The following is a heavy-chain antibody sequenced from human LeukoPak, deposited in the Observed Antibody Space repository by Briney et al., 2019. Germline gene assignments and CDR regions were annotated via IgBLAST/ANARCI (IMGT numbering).Heavy chain of an antibody. CDR3: ARGPRTKNWFDP. Sequence: SETLSLTCAVYGGSFSGYYWSWIRQPPGKGLEWIREINHSGSTNYIPSLKSRVTISVDTSKNQFSLKLSSVTAADTAVYYCARGPRTKNWFDPWGLGTLVTVSS. CDR2: INHSGST. J-gene: IGHJ5*02. CDR1: GGSFSGYY. V-gene: IGHV4-34*01. D-gene: IGHD1-14*01.